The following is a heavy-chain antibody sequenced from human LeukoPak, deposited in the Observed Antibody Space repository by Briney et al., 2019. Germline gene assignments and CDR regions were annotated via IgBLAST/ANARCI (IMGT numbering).Heavy chain of an antibody. Sequence: PSQTLSLTCTVSGGSITSYYWSWIRQPPGKGLEWIGYMYYSGNTNYNPSLKSRVSMSVDTSKNEFSLKLSSVTAADTAVYYCARRQNSVTIFGMIRVGYYYMDVWGKGTTVTVSS. CDR3: ARRQNSVTIFGMIRVGYYYMDV. J-gene: IGHJ6*03. V-gene: IGHV4-59*01. CDR1: GGSITSYY. CDR2: MYYSGNT. D-gene: IGHD3-3*01.